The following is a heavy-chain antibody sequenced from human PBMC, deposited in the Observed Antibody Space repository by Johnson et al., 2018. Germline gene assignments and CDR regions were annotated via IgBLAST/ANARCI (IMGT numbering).Heavy chain of an antibody. CDR2: ISYDGSNK. D-gene: IGHD3-22*01. CDR3: AKRRPYYYDSAGFQP. CDR1: GFTFRRYG. Sequence: QVQLVQSGGGVVQPGRSLRLSCAASGFTFRRYGMHWVRQAPGKGLEWVAVISYDGSNKYYADSVKGRFTISRDNSKNTLYLQMNNLRAEDTAVDYCAKRRPYYYDSAGFQPWGQGTLVTVSS. J-gene: IGHJ1*01. V-gene: IGHV3-30*18.